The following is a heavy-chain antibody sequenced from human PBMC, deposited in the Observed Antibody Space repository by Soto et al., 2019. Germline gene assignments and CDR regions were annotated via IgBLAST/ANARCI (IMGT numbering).Heavy chain of an antibody. D-gene: IGHD2-21*02. CDR3: ARGGHIAVVTASFDD. CDR1: GFTFSTYY. J-gene: IGHJ4*02. Sequence: QVQLVQSGAEVKKTGASVKVSCKASGFTFSTYYLHWVRQAPGQGLEWMGIIHPSGGSTTYAQKFLGRVTMNRDTSTSTVFMELSSLRSEESAVYYCARGGHIAVVTASFDDWCQGTLVTVSS. CDR2: IHPSGGST. V-gene: IGHV1-46*03.